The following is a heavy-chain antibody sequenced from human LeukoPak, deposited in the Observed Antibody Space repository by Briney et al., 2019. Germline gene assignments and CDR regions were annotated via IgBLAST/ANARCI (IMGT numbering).Heavy chain of an antibody. Sequence: PGGSLRLSCAASGFTFYTYSMDWVRQAPGKGLEWVSSISSRSTYIYYADSVKGRFTISRDNANNSLHLQMNSLRADDTAVYYCARDKSGSYDRYMDVWGTGTTVTVSS. CDR2: ISSRSTYI. D-gene: IGHD1-26*01. V-gene: IGHV3-21*01. CDR1: GFTFYTYS. CDR3: ARDKSGSYDRYMDV. J-gene: IGHJ6*03.